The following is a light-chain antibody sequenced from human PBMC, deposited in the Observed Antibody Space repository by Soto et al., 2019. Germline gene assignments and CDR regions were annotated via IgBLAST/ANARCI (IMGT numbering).Light chain of an antibody. CDR2: YVS. Sequence: QSALTQPASVSGSPGQSITISCTGTSSDVGGYNYVSWYQQHPGKAPKLMIYYVSNRPSGVSNRFSGSESGNTASLTISGLQAEDEADYYCSSYTSSSTLLYVFGTGTKLTVL. CDR1: SSDVGGYNY. V-gene: IGLV2-14*01. J-gene: IGLJ1*01. CDR3: SSYTSSSTLLYV.